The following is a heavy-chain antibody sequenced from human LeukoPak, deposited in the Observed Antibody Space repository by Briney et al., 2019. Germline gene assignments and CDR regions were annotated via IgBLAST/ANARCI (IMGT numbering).Heavy chain of an antibody. Sequence: SGGSLRLSCAASGFTFSRYIMNWVRQAPGKGLEWVSYISSSSSTIYYADSVKGRFTISRDNAKNSLYLQMNSLRDEDTAVYYCVRRGDTAMVTGFCDYWGQGTLVTVSS. CDR2: ISSSSSTI. D-gene: IGHD5-18*01. J-gene: IGHJ4*02. CDR3: VRRGDTAMVTGFCDY. CDR1: GFTFSRYI. V-gene: IGHV3-48*02.